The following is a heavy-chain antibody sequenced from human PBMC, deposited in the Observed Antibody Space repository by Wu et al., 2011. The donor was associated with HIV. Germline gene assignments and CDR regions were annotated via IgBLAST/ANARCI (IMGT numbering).Heavy chain of an antibody. J-gene: IGHJ6*02. Sequence: QVQLVQSGAEVKKPGSSVKVSCKASGGTFSSYAISWVRQAPGQGLEWMGRIIPIFGTANYAQKFQGRVTITADESTSTAYMELSSLRSEDTAVYYCARDLSRRGSVYYYGMDVWGQGTTVTVS. D-gene: IGHD6-13*01. V-gene: IGHV1-69*18. CDR1: GGTFSSYA. CDR2: IIPIFGTA. CDR3: ARDLSRRGSVYYYGMDV.